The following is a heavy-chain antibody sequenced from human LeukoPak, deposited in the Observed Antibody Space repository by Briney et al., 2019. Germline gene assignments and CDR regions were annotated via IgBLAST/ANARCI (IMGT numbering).Heavy chain of an antibody. Sequence: GGSLRLSCAASGFTFSSYWMPWVRQVPGKGLVWVSRINSDGSSTSYADSVKGRFTISRDNAKNTLYVQMNSLRAEDTAVYYCSTGSGHAFYIWGRGTMVTASS. CDR3: STGSGHAFYI. V-gene: IGHV3-74*01. CDR1: GFTFSSYW. CDR2: INSDGSST. J-gene: IGHJ3*02. D-gene: IGHD3-10*01.